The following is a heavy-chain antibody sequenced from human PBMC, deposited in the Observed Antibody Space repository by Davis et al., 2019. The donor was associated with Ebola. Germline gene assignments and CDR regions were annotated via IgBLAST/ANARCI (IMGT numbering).Heavy chain of an antibody. CDR2: IWYDGSNK. D-gene: IGHD2-15*01. CDR3: TVVVVAALGDDY. CDR1: GFTFSSYG. Sequence: GGSLRLSCAASGFTFSSYGMHWVRQAPGKGLEWVAVIWYDGSNKYYADSVKGRFTISRDNSKNTLYLQMNSLRAEDTAVYYCTVVVVAALGDDYWGQGTLVTVSS. V-gene: IGHV3-33*08. J-gene: IGHJ4*02.